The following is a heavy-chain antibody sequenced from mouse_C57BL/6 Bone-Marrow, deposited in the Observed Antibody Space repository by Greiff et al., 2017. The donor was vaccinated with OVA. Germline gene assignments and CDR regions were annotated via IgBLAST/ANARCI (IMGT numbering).Heavy chain of an antibody. Sequence: ESGPGLVKPSQSLSLTCSVTGYSITSGYYWNWIRQLPGNKLEWMGYISYDGSNNYNPSLKNRISITRDTSKNQIFLKLNSGTTEDTAAYYGARDTGNYVAYWGQGTLVTVSA. V-gene: IGHV3-6*01. CDR2: ISYDGSN. J-gene: IGHJ3*01. CDR1: GYSITSGYY. CDR3: ARDTGNYVAY. D-gene: IGHD2-1*01.